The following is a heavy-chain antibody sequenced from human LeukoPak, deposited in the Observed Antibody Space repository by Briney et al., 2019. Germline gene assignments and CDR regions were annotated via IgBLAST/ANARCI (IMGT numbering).Heavy chain of an antibody. J-gene: IGHJ6*03. V-gene: IGHV3-30*18. CDR3: AKGANYYYYYMDV. CDR2: ISYDGSNK. Sequence: GGSLILSCAASGFTFSSYGMHWVRQAPGKGLEWVAAISYDGSNKYYADSVKGRFTISRDNSKNTLYLQMNSLRAEDTAVYYCAKGANYYYYYMDVWGKGTTVTVSS. CDR1: GFTFSSYG.